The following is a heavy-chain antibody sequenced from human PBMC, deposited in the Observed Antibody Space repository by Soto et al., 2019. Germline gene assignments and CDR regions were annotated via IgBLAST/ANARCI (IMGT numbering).Heavy chain of an antibody. D-gene: IGHD3-3*01. Sequence: SETLSLTCAVYGGSFSGYYWSWIRQPPGKGLEWIGEINHSGSTNYNPSLKSRVTISVDTSKNQFSLKLSSVTAADTAVYYCARARRAYYDFWSGHPAFDYWGQGTLVTVSS. CDR2: INHSGST. J-gene: IGHJ4*02. CDR1: GGSFSGYY. CDR3: ARARRAYYDFWSGHPAFDY. V-gene: IGHV4-34*01.